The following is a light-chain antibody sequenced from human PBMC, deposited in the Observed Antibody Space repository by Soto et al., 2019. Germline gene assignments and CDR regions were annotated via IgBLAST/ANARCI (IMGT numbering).Light chain of an antibody. J-gene: IGKJ4*01. CDR1: QSISSY. Sequence: DIQMTQSPSSLSASVGDRVTITCRASQSISSYLNWYQQKPGKAPKLLIYAASSLQSGVPSRFSGRGSGTDFTLTISSLQPEDFATYYCPQSYSTPLTFGGGTKVEIK. CDR2: AAS. CDR3: PQSYSTPLT. V-gene: IGKV1-39*01.